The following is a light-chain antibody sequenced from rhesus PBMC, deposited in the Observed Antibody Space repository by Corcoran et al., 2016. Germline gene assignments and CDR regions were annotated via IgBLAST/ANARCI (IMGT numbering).Light chain of an antibody. CDR2: TSS. CDR1: QFVSTN. J-gene: IGKJ4*01. Sequence: EIVMTQSPATLSLSPGERATLSCRASQFVSTNLAWYKQTPGQPPKLLIYTSSRRATGSSGRFSCRGSVTDFTLTISRLEPEDVGLFYCQQDSSWPLTFGGGTKVELK. V-gene: IGKV3-42*01. CDR3: QQDSSWPLT.